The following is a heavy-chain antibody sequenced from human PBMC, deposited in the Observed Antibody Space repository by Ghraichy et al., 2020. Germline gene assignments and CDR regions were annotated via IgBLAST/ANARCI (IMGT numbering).Heavy chain of an antibody. CDR3: ARGDYYDSTGYYHDAFDI. Sequence: GGSLRLPCVASGFTFSRYWMSWVRQAPGKGLEWVANIKPEGSEKFYVDSLRGRFSISRDNAKNSLYLQMNSLRAEDTAVYYCARGDYYDSTGYYHDAFDIWGHGTMVTVS. CDR2: IKPEGSEK. V-gene: IGHV3-7*03. CDR1: GFTFSRYW. J-gene: IGHJ3*02. D-gene: IGHD3-22*01.